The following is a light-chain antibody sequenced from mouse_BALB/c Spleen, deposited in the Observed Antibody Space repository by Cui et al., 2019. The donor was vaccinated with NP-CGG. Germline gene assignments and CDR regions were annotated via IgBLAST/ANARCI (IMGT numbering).Light chain of an antibody. CDR2: GTN. J-gene: IGLJ1*01. CDR3: ALWYSNHWV. V-gene: IGLV1*01. CDR1: TVAVTTSNY. Sequence: QAVVTQESALTTSPGETVTLTCRSSTVAVTTSNYANWVQEKPDHLFTGLIGGTNNRAPGVSARFSGSLIGDKAALTITGAQTEDEAIYFCALWYSNHWVFGGGTKLTVL.